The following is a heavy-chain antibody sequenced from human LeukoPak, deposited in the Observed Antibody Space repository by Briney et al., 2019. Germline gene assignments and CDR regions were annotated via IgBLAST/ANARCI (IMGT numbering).Heavy chain of an antibody. CDR3: AKGGRVAALRPYYYYYYMDV. D-gene: IGHD6-25*01. V-gene: IGHV3-23*01. CDR2: ISGSGGST. CDR1: GFTFGNHA. J-gene: IGHJ6*03. Sequence: PGGSLRLSCTASGFTFGNHAMSWVRQAPGKGLEWVSAISGSGGSTYYADSVKGRFTISRDNSKNTLYLQMNSLRAEDTAVYYCAKGGRVAALRPYYYYYYMDVWGKGTTVTVSS.